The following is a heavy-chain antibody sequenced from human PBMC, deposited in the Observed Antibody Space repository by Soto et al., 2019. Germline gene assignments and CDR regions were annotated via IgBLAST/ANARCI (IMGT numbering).Heavy chain of an antibody. V-gene: IGHV4-31*03. J-gene: IGHJ4*02. CDR2: IYHSGST. CDR1: GDSLSSAGYY. D-gene: IGHD6-19*01. CDR3: ARGVGSRGFSSGWFFDY. Sequence: QVQLQESGPRLVKPSQTLSLTCTVSGDSLSSAGYYWSWIRQHPGKGLEWIGYIYHSGSTSYNPSLKSRLSISADMSNDQFSQKLTSVTAADTAVYFCARGVGSRGFSSGWFFDYWGQGTLVTVSS.